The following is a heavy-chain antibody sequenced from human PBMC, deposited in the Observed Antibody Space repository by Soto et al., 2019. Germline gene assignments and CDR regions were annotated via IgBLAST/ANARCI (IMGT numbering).Heavy chain of an antibody. CDR3: ASGEGTGTTLDY. D-gene: IGHD1-1*01. Sequence: GGSLRLSCATSGFTFSNYWMSWVRQAPGKGLEWVANIKYDGSEKYYVDSMKGRITISRDNAKESLFLQMNSLRAEDTAVYYCASGEGTGTTLDYWGQGTLVTVSS. CDR2: IKYDGSEK. V-gene: IGHV3-7*01. J-gene: IGHJ4*02. CDR1: GFTFSNYW.